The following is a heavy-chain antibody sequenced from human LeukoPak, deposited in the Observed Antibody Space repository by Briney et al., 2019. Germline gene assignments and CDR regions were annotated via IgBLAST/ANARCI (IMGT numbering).Heavy chain of an antibody. CDR3: ASPSTTVTTYDAFDI. D-gene: IGHD4-17*01. CDR1: GYTFTSYY. CDR2: INPSGGNT. V-gene: IGHV1-46*01. Sequence: ASVKVSCKASGYTFTSYYMHWVRQAPGQGLEWMGIINPSGGNTSYAQKFQGRVTMTRDTSTSTVYMELSSLRSEDTAVYYCASPSTTVTTYDAFDIWGQGTMVTVSS. J-gene: IGHJ3*02.